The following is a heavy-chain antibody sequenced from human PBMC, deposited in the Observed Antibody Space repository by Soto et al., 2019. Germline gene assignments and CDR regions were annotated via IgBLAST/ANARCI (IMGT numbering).Heavy chain of an antibody. CDR1: GFHCSSNW. CDR3: AREGVTGYTVD. V-gene: IGHV3-7*03. Sequence: EVQLVESGGGLVQPGGSLRLSCAASGFHCSSNWMSWVRPAPGKGLEWVANIKQDGSGKYYVDSVKGRFIISRDNAQNSLYLQMNSLRADDTAVYYCAREGVTGYTVDWGQGTLVTVSS. J-gene: IGHJ4*02. CDR2: IKQDGSGK. D-gene: IGHD3-9*01.